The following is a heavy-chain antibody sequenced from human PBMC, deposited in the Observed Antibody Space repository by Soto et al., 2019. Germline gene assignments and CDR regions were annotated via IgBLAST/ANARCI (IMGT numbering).Heavy chain of an antibody. Sequence: QLQLQESGSGLVKPSQTLSLTCAVSGGSISSGGYSWSWIRQPPGKGLEWIGYIYHSGSTYYNPSLKSRVTISVDRSKNQFSLKLSSVTAADTAVYYCARDPRPLSRTGGVISRGWYFDLWGRGTLVTVSS. V-gene: IGHV4-30-2*01. D-gene: IGHD3-16*02. CDR2: IYHSGST. CDR3: ARDPRPLSRTGGVISRGWYFDL. J-gene: IGHJ2*01. CDR1: GGSISSGGYS.